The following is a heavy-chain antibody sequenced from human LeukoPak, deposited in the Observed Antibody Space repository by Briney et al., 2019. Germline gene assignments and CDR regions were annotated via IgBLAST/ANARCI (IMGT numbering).Heavy chain of an antibody. D-gene: IGHD3-22*01. J-gene: IGHJ4*02. V-gene: IGHV3-23*01. CDR3: AKGKDTYFYDSRGYYFGEN. CDR1: GFTFSNHA. Sequence: AGGSLRLSCAASGFTFSNHAMSWVRQAPGKGRGWVSSISGSGDSTYYADSVKGRFTISRDNSEKTLYLQMSNLRAEDTAVYYCAKGKDTYFYDSRGYYFGENWGQGTLVTVSS. CDR2: ISGSGDST.